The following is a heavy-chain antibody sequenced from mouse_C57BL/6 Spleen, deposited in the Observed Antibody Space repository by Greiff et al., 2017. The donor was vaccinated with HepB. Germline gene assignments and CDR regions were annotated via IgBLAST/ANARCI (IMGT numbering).Heavy chain of an antibody. D-gene: IGHD1-3*01. CDR1: GYTFTSYW. CDR2: IHPNSGST. J-gene: IGHJ3*01. Sequence: QVQLQQPGAELVKPGASVTLSCKASGYTFTSYWMHWVKQMPGQGLEWIGMIHPNSGSTNYNEKFKSKATLTVDKSSSTAYLQISSLTSADSAVYYCAGCKGESFAYWGQGTLVTVSA. V-gene: IGHV1-64*01. CDR3: AGCKGESFAY.